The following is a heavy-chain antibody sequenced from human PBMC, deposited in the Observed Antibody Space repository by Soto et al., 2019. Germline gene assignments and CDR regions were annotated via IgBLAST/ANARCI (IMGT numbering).Heavy chain of an antibody. J-gene: IGHJ6*02. CDR1: GGSINNYY. V-gene: IGHV4-59*01. D-gene: IGHD3-22*01. Sequence: QVQLQESGPGLVKPSETLSLTCSISGGSINNYYWTWIRQAPGKGLDWIGYVHDSGRTVYNPSLKGRVTMSMDAYNNQLSLNLNYVTAADTAVYYCARRAQVGYSPFRGMDVWGQGTMVTVSS. CDR2: VHDSGRT. CDR3: ARRAQVGYSPFRGMDV.